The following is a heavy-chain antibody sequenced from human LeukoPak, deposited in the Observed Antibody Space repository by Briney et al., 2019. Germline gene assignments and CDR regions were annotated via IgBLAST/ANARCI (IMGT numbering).Heavy chain of an antibody. Sequence: GGSLRLSCAASGFTFSSYSMNWVRQAPGKGLEWVSSISSSSSYIYYADSVKGRFTISRDNARNSLYLQINSLRAEDTAVYYCAELGITMIGGVWGKGTTVTISS. CDR1: GFTFSSYS. J-gene: IGHJ6*04. V-gene: IGHV3-21*01. D-gene: IGHD3-10*02. CDR3: AELGITMIGGV. CDR2: ISSSSSYI.